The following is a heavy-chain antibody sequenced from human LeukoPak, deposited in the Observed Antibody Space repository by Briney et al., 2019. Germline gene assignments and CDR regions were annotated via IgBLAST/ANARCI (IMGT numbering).Heavy chain of an antibody. CDR2: IIPIFGTA. CDR1: GGTCSSYA. J-gene: IGHJ3*02. D-gene: IGHD1-26*01. V-gene: IGHV1-69*13. CDR3: ALGLELRGDAFDI. Sequence: AAVKVSCKASGGTCSSYAISWVRQAPGQGLEWMGGIIPIFGTANYAQKFQGRVTITADESTSTAYTELSSLRSEDTAVYYCALGLELRGDAFDIWGQGTMVTVSS.